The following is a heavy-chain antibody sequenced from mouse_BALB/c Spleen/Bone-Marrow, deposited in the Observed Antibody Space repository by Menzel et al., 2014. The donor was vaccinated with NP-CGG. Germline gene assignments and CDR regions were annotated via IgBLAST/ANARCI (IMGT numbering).Heavy chain of an antibody. CDR1: GFTFSNYW. D-gene: IGHD1-1*01. Sequence: EVKLEESGGGLVQPGGSMKLSCVASGFTFSNYWMNWVRQSPEKGLEWVAEIRLKSNNYATHYAESVKGRFTISRDDSKSSVYLQMNNLRAEDTGIYYCTRHYYCSSFDYWGQGTTLTDSS. CDR2: IRLKSNNYAT. CDR3: TRHYYCSSFDY. V-gene: IGHV6-6*02. J-gene: IGHJ2*01.